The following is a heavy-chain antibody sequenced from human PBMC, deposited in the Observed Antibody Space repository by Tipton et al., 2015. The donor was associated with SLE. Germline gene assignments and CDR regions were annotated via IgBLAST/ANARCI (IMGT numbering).Heavy chain of an antibody. V-gene: IGHV3-30*18. CDR2: ISYDGSNK. Sequence: SLRLSCAASGFTFSSYGMHWVRQAPGKGLEWVAVISYDGSNKYSTDSVKGRFTISRDNSKNTLYLQMNSLRAEDTAVYYCAKDWRSGGSFLNYWGQGTLVTVSS. CDR3: AKDWRSGGSFLNY. D-gene: IGHD2-15*01. J-gene: IGHJ4*02. CDR1: GFTFSSYG.